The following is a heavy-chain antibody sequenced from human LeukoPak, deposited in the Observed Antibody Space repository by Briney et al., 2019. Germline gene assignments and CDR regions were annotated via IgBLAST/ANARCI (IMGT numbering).Heavy chain of an antibody. J-gene: IGHJ4*02. D-gene: IGHD4-11*01. CDR1: GFTFSSYA. Sequence: GGSLRLSCAASGFTFSSYAMHWVRQAPGKGLEWVAVISYDGSNKYYADSVKGRFTISRDNSKNTLYLQMNSLRAEDTAVYYCAREGTVTRGRFDYWGQGTLVTVSS. V-gene: IGHV3-30-3*01. CDR2: ISYDGSNK. CDR3: AREGTVTRGRFDY.